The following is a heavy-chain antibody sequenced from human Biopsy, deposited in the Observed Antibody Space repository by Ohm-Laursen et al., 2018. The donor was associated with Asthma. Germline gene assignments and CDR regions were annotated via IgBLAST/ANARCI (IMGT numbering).Heavy chain of an antibody. V-gene: IGHV3-11*01. CDR1: GFSSSDYY. CDR3: ARVFESSEWGPFYHFGLDV. Sequence: SLRLSCAASGFSSSDYYMTWMRQAPGKGLEWVSSISSSGSTKYPAESVQGRFTISRDNAQKSLFLQMGSLRAEDTAIYYCARVFESSEWGPFYHFGLDVWGQGTTVAVSS. J-gene: IGHJ6*02. CDR2: ISSSGSTK. D-gene: IGHD6-25*01.